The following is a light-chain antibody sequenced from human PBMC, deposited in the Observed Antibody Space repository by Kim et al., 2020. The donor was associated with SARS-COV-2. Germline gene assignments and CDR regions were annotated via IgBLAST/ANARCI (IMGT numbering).Light chain of an antibody. Sequence: RVTSSGRGRSTNIGAGYDVNWYQKLPGTAPKRLIYGNSNRPSGVPDRFSGSKSGTSASLAITGLQAEDEADYYCQSYDSSLSGYVFGTGTKVTVL. CDR3: QSYDSSLSGYV. CDR1: STNIGAGYD. CDR2: GNS. V-gene: IGLV1-40*01. J-gene: IGLJ1*01.